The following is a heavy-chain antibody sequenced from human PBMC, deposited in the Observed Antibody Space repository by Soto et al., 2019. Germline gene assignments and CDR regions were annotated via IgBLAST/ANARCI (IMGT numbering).Heavy chain of an antibody. CDR2: IYSSGRT. D-gene: IGHD4-17*01. Sequence: SDTLSLTFTVSGGSISNYYWSWIRQPPGKGLEWIGYIYSSGRTNYNPSLKSRVTISVDTSKNQFSLKLSSVTAADTAVYYCAKHPTVTEYYFDYRGQGTLVTAPQ. CDR1: GGSISNYY. CDR3: AKHPTVTEYYFDY. J-gene: IGHJ4*02. V-gene: IGHV4-59*08.